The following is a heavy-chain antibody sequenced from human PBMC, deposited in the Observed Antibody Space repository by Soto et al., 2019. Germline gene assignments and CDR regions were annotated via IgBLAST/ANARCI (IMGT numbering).Heavy chain of an antibody. CDR2: TSPRTGGA. CDR3: ARSSGSYSKWFDS. Sequence: ASVKVSCKTSGYTCTAYYMHCLLQSPGHGLEWLGWTSPRTGGAKYSHKFQGRVSMTRNTSITTAYMELTGLSTDDTAVYYCARSSGSYSKWFDSWGQGTLVTVSS. J-gene: IGHJ5*01. CDR1: GYTCTAYY. V-gene: IGHV1-2*02. D-gene: IGHD3-10*01.